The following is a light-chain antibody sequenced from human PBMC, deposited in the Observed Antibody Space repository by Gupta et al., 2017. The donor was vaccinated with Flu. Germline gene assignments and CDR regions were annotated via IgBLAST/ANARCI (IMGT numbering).Light chain of an antibody. J-gene: IGLJ3*02. Sequence: SSELTPPPSVSVSPGPSARITCSGDALPNQYAYWYQQKPGQAPVVVIYNDSERPSGIPERFSGTNCVNTATLTIIGVQAEEEAEYYCQWTESNGNNVVFGGGTKLTVL. CDR1: ALPNQY. CDR3: QWTESNGNNVV. CDR2: NDS. V-gene: IGLV3-25*02.